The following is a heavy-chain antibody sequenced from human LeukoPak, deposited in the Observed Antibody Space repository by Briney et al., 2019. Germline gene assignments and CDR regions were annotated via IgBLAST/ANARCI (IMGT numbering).Heavy chain of an antibody. CDR1: GGSLSTSY. Sequence: SETLSLTCTVSGGSLSTSYWTWIRQPAGEGLEWIGRIYSSGSTNYNPSLKSRLTMTVDTSKNQFSLKLSSVTTSDTALYYCALDLGARFESWGQGALVTVSS. V-gene: IGHV4-4*07. D-gene: IGHD3-16*01. J-gene: IGHJ4*02. CDR3: ALDLGARFES. CDR2: IYSSGST.